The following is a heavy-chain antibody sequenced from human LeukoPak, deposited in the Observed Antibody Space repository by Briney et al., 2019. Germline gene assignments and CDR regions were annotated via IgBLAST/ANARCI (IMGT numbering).Heavy chain of an antibody. V-gene: IGHV4-34*01. Sequence: SETLSLTCTASGGSISSYYWSWIRQPPGKGLEWIGEINHSGSTNYNPSLKSRVTISVDTSKNQFSLKLSSVTAADTAVYYCARRRTFGWFDPWGQGTLVTVSS. CDR2: INHSGST. D-gene: IGHD1-14*01. CDR3: ARRRTFGWFDP. CDR1: GGSISSYY. J-gene: IGHJ5*02.